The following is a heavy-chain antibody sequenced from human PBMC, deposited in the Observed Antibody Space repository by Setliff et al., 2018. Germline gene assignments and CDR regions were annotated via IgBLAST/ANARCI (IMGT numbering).Heavy chain of an antibody. J-gene: IGHJ1*01. CDR3: ARGPVKLVVMGFQH. V-gene: IGHV1-69*10. Sequence: GASVKVSCKASGGTFSSYAISWVRQAPGQGLEWMGGIIPILGIANYAQKFQGRVTITADESTSTAYMELSSLRSEDTAVYYCARGPVKLVVMGFQHWGQGTLVTVSS. CDR1: GGTFSSYA. D-gene: IGHD2-8*02. CDR2: IIPILGIA.